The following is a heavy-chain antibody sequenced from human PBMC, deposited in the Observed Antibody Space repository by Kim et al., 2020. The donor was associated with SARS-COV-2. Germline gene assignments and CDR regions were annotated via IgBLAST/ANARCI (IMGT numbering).Heavy chain of an antibody. CDR3: ARAFRGYCSGGSCQIYYFDY. D-gene: IGHD2-15*01. J-gene: IGHJ4*02. CDR2: IIPILGIA. CDR1: GGTFSSYA. V-gene: IGHV1-69*04. Sequence: SVKVSCKASGGTFSSYAISWVRQAPGQGLEWMGRIIPILGIANYAQKFQGRVTITSDKSTSTAYMELSSLRSEDTAVYYCARAFRGYCSGGSCQIYYFDYWGKGTLVTVSS.